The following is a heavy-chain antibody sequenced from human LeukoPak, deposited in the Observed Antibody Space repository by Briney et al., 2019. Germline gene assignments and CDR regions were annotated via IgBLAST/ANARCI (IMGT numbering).Heavy chain of an antibody. J-gene: IGHJ4*02. CDR2: INPNSGGT. Sequence: ASVKVSCKASGYTFTGYYMHWVRQAPGQGLEWMGWINPNSGGTNYAQKLQGRVTMTMDTSISTAYMELSSLTSDDTAVYYCARGRWFGEGSFYYFDLWGQGTLVTVSS. D-gene: IGHD3-10*01. CDR3: ARGRWFGEGSFYYFDL. V-gene: IGHV1-2*02. CDR1: GYTFTGYY.